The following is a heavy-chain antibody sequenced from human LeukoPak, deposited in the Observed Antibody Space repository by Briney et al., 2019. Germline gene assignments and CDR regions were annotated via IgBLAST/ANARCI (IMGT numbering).Heavy chain of an antibody. CDR2: TYPGDSDT. J-gene: IGHJ3*02. D-gene: IGHD2-15*01. CDR1: GYSFTSYW. Sequence: GESLKISCKGSGYSFTSYWIGWVRQMPGKGLEWMGITYPGDSDTRYSPSFQGQVTISADKSISTAYLQWSSLKASDTAMYYCARRKYCSGGSCYSLAFDIWGQGTMVTVSS. V-gene: IGHV5-51*01. CDR3: ARRKYCSGGSCYSLAFDI.